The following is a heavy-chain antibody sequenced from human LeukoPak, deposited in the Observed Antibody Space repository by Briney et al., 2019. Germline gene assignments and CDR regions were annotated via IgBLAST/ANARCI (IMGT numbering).Heavy chain of an antibody. CDR2: ISAYNGNT. Sequence: ASVKVSCKASGYTFTSYGISWVRQAPGQGLEWMGWISAYNGNTNHAQKLQGRVTMTTDTSTSTAYMELRSLRSDDTAVYYCARDEDDYVWGRLIDYWGQGTLVTVSS. V-gene: IGHV1-18*01. CDR1: GYTFTSYG. CDR3: ARDEDDYVWGRLIDY. J-gene: IGHJ4*02. D-gene: IGHD3-16*01.